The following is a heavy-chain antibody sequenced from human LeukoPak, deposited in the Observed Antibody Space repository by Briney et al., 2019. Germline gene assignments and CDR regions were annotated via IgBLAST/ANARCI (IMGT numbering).Heavy chain of an antibody. CDR2: IYYSGST. CDR1: GGSISSYC. V-gene: IGHV4-59*01. J-gene: IGHJ5*02. Sequence: SETLSLTCTVSGGSISSYCWSWIRQPPGKGLEWIGYIYYSGSTNYNPSLKSRVTISVDTSKNQFSLKLSSVTAADTAVYYCARVDTAMVTMGSYNWFDPWGQGTLVTVSS. CDR3: ARVDTAMVTMGSYNWFDP. D-gene: IGHD5-18*01.